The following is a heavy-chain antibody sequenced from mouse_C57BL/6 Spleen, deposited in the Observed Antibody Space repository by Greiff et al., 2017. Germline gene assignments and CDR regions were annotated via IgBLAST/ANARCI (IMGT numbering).Heavy chain of an antibody. CDR1: GYAFSSYW. V-gene: IGHV1-80*01. D-gene: IGHD1-1*01. J-gene: IGHJ4*01. CDR2: IYPGDGDT. CDR3: ARWGVARDYAMDY. Sequence: VQLVESGAELVKPGASVKISCKASGYAFSSYWMNWVKQRPGKGLEWIGQIYPGDGDTNYNGKFKGKATLTADKSSSTAYMQLSSLTSEDSAVYFCARWGVARDYAMDYWGQGTSVTVSS.